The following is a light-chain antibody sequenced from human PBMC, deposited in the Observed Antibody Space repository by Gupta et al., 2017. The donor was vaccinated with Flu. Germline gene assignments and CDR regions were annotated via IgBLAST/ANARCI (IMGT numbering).Light chain of an antibody. CDR2: DND. CDR1: SSNIGNNY. CDR3: GTGDSSRSTVV. Sequence: QSVLTQPPSVSAAPGQKVTISCSGSSSNIGNNYVSWYQQLPGTAPNLLIYDNDQRPSGIPDRFSGSKSGTSATLVITGLQTGDEADYYCGTGDSSRSTVVFGGGTKLTVL. V-gene: IGLV1-51*01. J-gene: IGLJ2*01.